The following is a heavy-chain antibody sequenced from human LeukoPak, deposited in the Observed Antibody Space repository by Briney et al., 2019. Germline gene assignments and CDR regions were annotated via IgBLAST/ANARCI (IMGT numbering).Heavy chain of an antibody. Sequence: ASVRVSCKASGYTFTSYGISWVRQAPGQGLEWMGWISAYNGNTNYAQKLQGRVTMTTDTSTSTAYMELRSLRSDDTAVYYCARHYSSLVWFDPWGQGTLVTVSS. D-gene: IGHD4-11*01. CDR1: GYTFTSYG. J-gene: IGHJ5*02. CDR3: ARHYSSLVWFDP. V-gene: IGHV1-18*01. CDR2: ISAYNGNT.